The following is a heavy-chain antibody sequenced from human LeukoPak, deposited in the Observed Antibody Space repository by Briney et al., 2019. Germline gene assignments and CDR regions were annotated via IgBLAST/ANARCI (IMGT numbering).Heavy chain of an antibody. CDR3: ARDRNNWNEHDAFDI. J-gene: IGHJ3*02. Sequence: PSETLSLTCTVSGGSISSYYWSWIRQPPGEGLEWIGYIYYSGNTNYNPSLKSRVTISVDTSKNQFSLKLSSVTAADTAVYYCARDRNNWNEHDAFDIWGQGTIVTVSS. CDR1: GGSISSYY. CDR2: IYYSGNT. V-gene: IGHV4-59*01. D-gene: IGHD1-1*01.